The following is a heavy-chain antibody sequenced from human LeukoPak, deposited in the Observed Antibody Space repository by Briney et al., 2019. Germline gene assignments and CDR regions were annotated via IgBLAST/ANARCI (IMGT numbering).Heavy chain of an antibody. J-gene: IGHJ3*02. Sequence: SETLSLTCTVSGGSISSHYWSWIRQPAGKGLEWIGRIYPRGSTTYSSSLKSRVTMSADTSKTHFSLNLTSLTAADTAVYYCARGRYCTATTCDAGGDAFDIWGQGTMVTVSS. CDR1: GGSISSHY. CDR3: ARGRYCTATTCDAGGDAFDI. D-gene: IGHD2-2*01. V-gene: IGHV4-4*07. CDR2: IYPRGST.